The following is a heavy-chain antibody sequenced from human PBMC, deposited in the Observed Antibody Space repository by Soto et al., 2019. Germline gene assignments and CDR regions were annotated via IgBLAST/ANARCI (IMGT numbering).Heavy chain of an antibody. J-gene: IGHJ5*02. CDR3: ARDWYSRNWFDP. CDR2: INPSGGST. V-gene: IGHV1-46*03. Sequence: ASVKVSCKASGYTFTSYYMHWGRQAPGQGLEWMGIINPSGGSTSCAQKFQGRVTMTRDTSTSTVYMELSSLRSEDTVVSYCARDWYSRNWFDPWGQGTLVTVSS. D-gene: IGHD6-13*01. CDR1: GYTFTSYY.